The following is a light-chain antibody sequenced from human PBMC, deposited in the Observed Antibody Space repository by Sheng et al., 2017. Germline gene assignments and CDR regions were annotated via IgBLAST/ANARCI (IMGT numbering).Light chain of an antibody. Sequence: EIVLTQSPATLSLSPGERATLSCRASQSVSSSLGWYQQKPGQAPRLLIYGASSRATGIPDRFSGSGSGTDFTLTISRLEPEDFAVYYCQQYGSSSYTFGQGTKLEI. CDR2: GAS. CDR3: QQYGSSSYT. V-gene: IGKV3-20*01. J-gene: IGKJ2*01. CDR1: QSVSSS.